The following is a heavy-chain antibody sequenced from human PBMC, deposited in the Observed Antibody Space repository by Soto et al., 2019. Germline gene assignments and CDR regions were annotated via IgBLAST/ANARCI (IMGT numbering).Heavy chain of an antibody. CDR2: ISAYKGNT. Sequence: ASVKVSCKASGYTFTTYDISWVRQAPGQGLEWMGWISAYKGNTNYAQKLQGRVTMTTDTSTSTAYMELRSLRSDDTAVYYCARDAQWLYSFRYYGMDVWGQGTTVTVSS. CDR1: GYTFTTYD. D-gene: IGHD6-19*01. CDR3: ARDAQWLYSFRYYGMDV. J-gene: IGHJ6*02. V-gene: IGHV1-18*01.